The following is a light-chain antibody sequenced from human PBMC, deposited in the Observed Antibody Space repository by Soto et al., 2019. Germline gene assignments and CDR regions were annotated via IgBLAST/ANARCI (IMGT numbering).Light chain of an antibody. V-gene: IGKV4-1*01. CDR2: WAS. Sequence: DIVMTQSPDSLAVSLGERSTINCKSSQSVLYSSNNKNYLAWYQQKPGQPPKLLIYWASTRESGVPDRFSGSGSGTDFTLAISGLEPEDLAVYYCQQRYNWPWTFGQGTKVDIK. J-gene: IGKJ1*01. CDR3: QQRYNWPWT. CDR1: QSVLYSSNNKNY.